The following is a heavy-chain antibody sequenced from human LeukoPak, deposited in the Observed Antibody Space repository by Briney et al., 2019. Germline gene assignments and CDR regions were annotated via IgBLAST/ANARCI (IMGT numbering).Heavy chain of an antibody. V-gene: IGHV3-30-3*01. Sequence: GGSLRLSCAASGFTFSSYAMHWVRQAPGKGLEWVAVISYDGSNKYYADSVKGRFTISRDNSKNTLYLQINSLRAEYTAVYYCARVGYSSGWYFDYWGQGTLVTVSS. CDR3: ARVGYSSGWYFDY. D-gene: IGHD6-19*01. CDR1: GFTFSSYA. J-gene: IGHJ4*02. CDR2: ISYDGSNK.